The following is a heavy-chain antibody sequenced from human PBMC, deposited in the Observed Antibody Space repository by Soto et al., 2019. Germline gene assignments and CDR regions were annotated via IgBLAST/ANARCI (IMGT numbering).Heavy chain of an antibody. V-gene: IGHV1-46*01. J-gene: IGHJ6*02. CDR3: ARESPQPGGSGSYYNIPHYYYGMDV. Sequence: ASVKVSCKASGYTFTSYYMHWVRQAPGQGLEWMGIINPSGGSTSYAQKFQGRVTMTRDTSTSTVYMELSSLRSEDTAVYYCARESPQPGGSGSYYNIPHYYYGMDVWGQGTTVTVSS. D-gene: IGHD3-10*01. CDR2: INPSGGST. CDR1: GYTFTSYY.